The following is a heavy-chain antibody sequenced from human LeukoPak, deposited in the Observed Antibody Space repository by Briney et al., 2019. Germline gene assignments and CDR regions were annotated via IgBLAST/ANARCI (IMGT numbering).Heavy chain of an antibody. CDR1: GFTFSSYS. CDR3: AKDPPLTYYYDSSGYRGDAFDI. D-gene: IGHD3-22*01. Sequence: GGSLRLSCAASGFTFSSYSMNWVRQAPGKGLEWVSAISGSGGSTYYADSVKGRFTISRDNSKNTLYLQMNSLRAEDTAVYYCAKDPPLTYYYDSSGYRGDAFDIWGQGTMVTVSS. CDR2: ISGSGGST. J-gene: IGHJ3*02. V-gene: IGHV3-23*01.